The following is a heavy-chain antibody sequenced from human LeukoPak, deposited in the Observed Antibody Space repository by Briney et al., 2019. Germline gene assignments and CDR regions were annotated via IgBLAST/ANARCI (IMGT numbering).Heavy chain of an antibody. Sequence: GGSLRLSCAASGFTFSSYGMHWVRQAPGKGLEWVAVISYDGSNKYYADSVKGRFTISRDNSKNTLYLQMNSLRAEDTAVYYCAKVFQDVWWLRLYDYYYYGMDVWGQGTTVTVSS. CDR2: ISYDGSNK. D-gene: IGHD5-12*01. J-gene: IGHJ6*02. V-gene: IGHV3-30*18. CDR1: GFTFSSYG. CDR3: AKVFQDVWWLRLYDYYYYGMDV.